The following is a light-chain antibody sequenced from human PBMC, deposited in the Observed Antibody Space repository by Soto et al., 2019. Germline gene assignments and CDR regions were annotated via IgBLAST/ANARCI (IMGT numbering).Light chain of an antibody. Sequence: QPVLTQPASVSGSPGQSITISCTGTSSDVGNYNFVSWYQQYPGKAPKLIIYEVFSRPSGISHRFSGSKSGNTASLTISGLQTEDEADYYCSSFTSSNTLVFGGGTKVTVL. CDR1: SSDVGNYNF. J-gene: IGLJ2*01. V-gene: IGLV2-14*01. CDR3: SSFTSSNTLV. CDR2: EVF.